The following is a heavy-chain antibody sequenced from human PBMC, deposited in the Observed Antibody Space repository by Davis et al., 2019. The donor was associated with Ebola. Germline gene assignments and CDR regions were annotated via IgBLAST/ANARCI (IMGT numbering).Heavy chain of an antibody. Sequence: PGGSLRLSCAASGFTFSSYGMHWVRQAPGKGLEWVAVISYDGSNKYYADSVKGRFTISRDNAKNSLYLQMNSLRAEDTAVYYCARVTYCSSTSCYLSYYYYYMDVWGKGTTVTVSS. V-gene: IGHV3-30*03. J-gene: IGHJ6*03. CDR3: ARVTYCSSTSCYLSYYYYYMDV. D-gene: IGHD2-2*01. CDR2: ISYDGSNK. CDR1: GFTFSSYG.